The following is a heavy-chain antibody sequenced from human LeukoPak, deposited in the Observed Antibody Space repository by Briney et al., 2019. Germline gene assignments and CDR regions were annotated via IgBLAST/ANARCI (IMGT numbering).Heavy chain of an antibody. CDR1: GYTFTTYY. CDR3: ARDSVAGIFWFDP. J-gene: IGHJ5*02. Sequence: ASVKVSCKASGYTFTTYYMHWVRQAPGQGLEWMGIINPSGGSTSYAQKFQGRVTMTRDMSTSTVYMELSSLRSEDTAVYYCARDSVAGIFWFDPWGQGTLVTVSS. CDR2: INPSGGST. D-gene: IGHD6-19*01. V-gene: IGHV1-46*01.